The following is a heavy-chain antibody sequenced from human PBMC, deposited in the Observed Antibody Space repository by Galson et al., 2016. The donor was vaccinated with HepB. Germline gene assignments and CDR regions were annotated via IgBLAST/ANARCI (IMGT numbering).Heavy chain of an antibody. CDR2: INTDGSNT. CDR3: GRASYCGRGCHYHFDS. D-gene: IGHD2-21*02. Sequence: SLRLSCAASGFIFTDYWMYWVRQVPGKGLVWVSRINTDGSNTRYADAVKGRFTISRDNTKSTLYLEMNSLRAEDTAVYYCGRASYCGRGCHYHFDSWGQGTLVTVSS. CDR1: GFIFTDYW. V-gene: IGHV3-74*01. J-gene: IGHJ4*02.